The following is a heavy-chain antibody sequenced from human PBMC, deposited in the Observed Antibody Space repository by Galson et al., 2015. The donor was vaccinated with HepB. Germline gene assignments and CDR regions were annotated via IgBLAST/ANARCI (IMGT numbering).Heavy chain of an antibody. CDR1: GFTFGDYT. Sequence: SLRLSCAASGFTFGDYTMSWFRQAPGKGLEWVGCIRSKPIGGTTEYAASVKGRFTILRDDSQSIAYLQMNSLKTEDTAVYYCSRDFAGQLVAATRFDYWGQGTLVTVSS. D-gene: IGHD2-15*01. V-gene: IGHV3-49*03. CDR2: IRSKPIGGTT. CDR3: SRDFAGQLVAATRFDY. J-gene: IGHJ4*02.